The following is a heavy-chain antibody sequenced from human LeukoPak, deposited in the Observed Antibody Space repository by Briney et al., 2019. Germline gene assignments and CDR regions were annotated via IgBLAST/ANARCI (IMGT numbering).Heavy chain of an antibody. V-gene: IGHV4-30-2*01. CDR3: ARAPIAAAGQSDAFDI. Sequence: PSQTLSLTCTVSGGSISSGGYYWSWIRQPPGKGLEWIGYIYHSGSTYYNPSLKSRVTISVDRSKNQFSLKLRSVTAADTAVYYCARAPIAAAGQSDAFDIWGQGTMVTVSS. D-gene: IGHD6-13*01. J-gene: IGHJ3*02. CDR1: GGSISSGGYY. CDR2: IYHSGST.